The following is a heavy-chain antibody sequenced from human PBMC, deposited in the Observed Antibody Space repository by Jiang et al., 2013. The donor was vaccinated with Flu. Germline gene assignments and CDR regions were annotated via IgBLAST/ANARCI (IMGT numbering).Heavy chain of an antibody. D-gene: IGHD1-1*01. CDR2: IYYDGST. Sequence: PGLVKPSETLSLTCSVSGGSLSRHYWGWIRQPPGKGLEWIGSIYYDGSTNYNPSLKSRVTISVVTSKKQFSLRLDSVTAADTAVYYCARDDDIPTGYFDYWGPGTPVVTVSS. CDR3: ARDDDIPTGYFDY. CDR1: GGSLSRHY. V-gene: IGHV4-59*11. J-gene: IGHJ4*03.